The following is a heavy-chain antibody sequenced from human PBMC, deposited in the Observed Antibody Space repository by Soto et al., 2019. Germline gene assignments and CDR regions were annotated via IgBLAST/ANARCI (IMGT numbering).Heavy chain of an antibody. J-gene: IGHJ3*02. CDR2: IYNSGSV. CDR1: GGSISGGDYY. D-gene: IGHD3-16*01. V-gene: IGHV4-30-4*01. Sequence: QVRLQESGPRLVKPSQTLSLTCSVSGGSISGGDYYWSWIRQPPGKGLAWIGYIYNSGSVYYNPSLKSRVIIAIDPSKNQFSLQLTSVTAADTAVYYCARGSYTGSSSVFAIWGQVTLVTVSA. CDR3: ARGSYTGSSSVFAI.